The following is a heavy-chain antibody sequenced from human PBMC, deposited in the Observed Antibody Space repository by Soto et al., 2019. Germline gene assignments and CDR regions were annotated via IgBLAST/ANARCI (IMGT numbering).Heavy chain of an antibody. CDR3: ARGGGEYDY. J-gene: IGHJ4*02. V-gene: IGHV4-30-4*01. Sequence: PSETLSLTCTVSGDSISSGDYYWSWIRQPPGKGLEWIGYIYYTGSTYYNPSLKSRLSISVDTSKNQFSLILHSVPAADTAGYYCARGGGEYDYWGPGTLVTVSS. CDR1: GDSISSGDYY. CDR2: IYYTGST. D-gene: IGHD4-17*01.